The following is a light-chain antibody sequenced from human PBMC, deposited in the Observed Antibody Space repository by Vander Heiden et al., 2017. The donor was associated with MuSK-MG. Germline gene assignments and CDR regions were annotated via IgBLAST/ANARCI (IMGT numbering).Light chain of an antibody. CDR3: QQQDNLPIA. J-gene: IGKJ5*01. CDR2: DAS. Sequence: DIQMTQSPSSLSASVGDRVTITCQASQDISNYLNWYQQKPGKAPKLLIYDASNLETGVPSRFSGSGSGTDFTFTISCLQPEDIATYYCQQQDNLPIAFGQGTQLEIK. V-gene: IGKV1-33*01. CDR1: QDISNY.